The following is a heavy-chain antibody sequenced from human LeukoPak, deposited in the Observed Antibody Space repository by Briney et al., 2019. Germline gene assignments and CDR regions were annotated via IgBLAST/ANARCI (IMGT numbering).Heavy chain of an antibody. CDR1: GFNFRSFG. V-gene: IGHV3-23*05. J-gene: IGHJ6*02. D-gene: IGHD1-26*01. Sequence: GALRLSCAASGFNFRSFGMNWVRQAPGKGLEWVSGIYTNGRTRYADAVEGRFTISRDNSKNTLYLQMHSLRVEDTAVYYCAHLVWEYVGGLDVWGQGTTVTVSS. CDR3: AHLVWEYVGGLDV. CDR2: IYTNGRT.